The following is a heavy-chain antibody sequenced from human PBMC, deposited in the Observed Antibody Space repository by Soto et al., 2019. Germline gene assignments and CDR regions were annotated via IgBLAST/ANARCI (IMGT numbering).Heavy chain of an antibody. CDR3: ARGRGIAVARRWFDP. CDR2: INHSGST. CDR1: GGSFSGYY. V-gene: IGHV4-34*01. J-gene: IGHJ5*02. D-gene: IGHD6-19*01. Sequence: SETLSLTCAVYGGSFSGYYGTWIRQPPGTGLEWIGEINHSGSTNYNPSLKSRVTISVDTSKNQFSLKLSSVTAADTAVYYCARGRGIAVARRWFDPWGQGTLVTVSS.